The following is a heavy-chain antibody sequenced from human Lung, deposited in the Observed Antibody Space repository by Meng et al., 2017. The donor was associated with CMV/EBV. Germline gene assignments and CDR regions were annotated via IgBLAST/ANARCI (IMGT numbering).Heavy chain of an antibody. V-gene: IGHV3-30*04. CDR2: ISYDGSDK. J-gene: IGHJ4*02. CDR3: ARRNFYCTNGVCYLEY. Sequence: SCAASGFTFSSYAMHWVRQAPGKGLEWLAVISYDGSDKYYTDSVKGRFTISRDSSKNTLLLQMNSLRAEDTAVYYCARRNFYCTNGVCYLEYWGPGNXVNGAS. CDR1: GFTFSSYA. D-gene: IGHD2-8*01.